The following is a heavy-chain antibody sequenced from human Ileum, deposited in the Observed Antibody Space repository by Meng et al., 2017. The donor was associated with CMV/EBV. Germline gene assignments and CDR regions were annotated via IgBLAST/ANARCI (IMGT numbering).Heavy chain of an antibody. CDR1: GFAFSKYW. CDR3: ARRGPGAFDI. D-gene: IGHD3-10*01. V-gene: IGHV3-74*01. CDR2: ISSEGSHT. J-gene: IGHJ3*02. Sequence: AGPLRLSCAASGFAFSKYWMHWVRQVPGKGLLWVSYISSEGSHTTYSDSVRGRFTISRDNAKITLYLQMSSLRAEDTANYYCARRGPGAFDIWGQGPRVTVSS.